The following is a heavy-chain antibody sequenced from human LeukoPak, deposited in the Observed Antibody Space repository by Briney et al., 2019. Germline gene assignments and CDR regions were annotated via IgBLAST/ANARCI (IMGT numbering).Heavy chain of an antibody. CDR1: GYTFTSNY. CDR3: ASRGLYCSGGSCYGPRNPAEYFQH. V-gene: IGHV1-46*01. D-gene: IGHD2-15*01. J-gene: IGHJ1*01. Sequence: ASVKVSCKAFGYTFTSNYMHWVRQAPGQGPEWMGVISPSGGSTNYAQKFQGRVTITADESTSTAYMELSSLRSEDTAVYYCASRGLYCSGGSCYGPRNPAEYFQHWGQGTLVTVSS. CDR2: ISPSGGST.